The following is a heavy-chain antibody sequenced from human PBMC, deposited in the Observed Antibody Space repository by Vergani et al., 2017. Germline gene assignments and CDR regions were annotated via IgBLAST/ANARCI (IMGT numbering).Heavy chain of an antibody. J-gene: IGHJ4*02. V-gene: IGHV4-30-4*08. CDR1: GGSISSGDYY. Sequence: QVQLQESGPGLVKPSQTLSLTCTVSGGSISSGDYYWSWIRQPPGKGLEWIGYIYYSGSTYYNPSLKSRVTISVDTSKNQFSLKLSSVTAADTAVYYCARVITMVRGVIIAYFDYWGQGTLVTVSS. D-gene: IGHD3-10*01. CDR3: ARVITMVRGVIIAYFDY. CDR2: IYYSGST.